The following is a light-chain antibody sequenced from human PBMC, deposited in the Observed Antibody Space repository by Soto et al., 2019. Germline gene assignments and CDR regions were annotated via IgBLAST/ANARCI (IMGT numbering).Light chain of an antibody. J-gene: IGKJ4*01. CDR3: HQYYSSPLT. CDR2: GAS. CDR1: QSVSSSY. V-gene: IGKV3-20*01. Sequence: EIVLTQSPGTLSLSPGERATLSCRASQSVSSSYLAWYQQKPGQAPRLLIYGASSRATGIPDRFSGSGSGTDFTLTISRLEPEDFPVYYCHQYYSSPLTFGGGTKVEIK.